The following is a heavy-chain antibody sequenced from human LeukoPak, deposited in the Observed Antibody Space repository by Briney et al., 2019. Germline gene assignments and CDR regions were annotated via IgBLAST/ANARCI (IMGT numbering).Heavy chain of an antibody. CDR3: ARGSFTVTPSFDY. D-gene: IGHD4-17*01. CDR1: GFTFRSYW. Sequence: GGSLRLSCAASGFTFRSYWMHWVRQAPGKGLVWVSRINSDGSSTSYADSVKGRFTISRDNAKNTLYLQMNSLRVEDTAVYYCARGSFTVTPSFDYWGQGTLVTVSS. CDR2: INSDGSST. V-gene: IGHV3-74*01. J-gene: IGHJ4*02.